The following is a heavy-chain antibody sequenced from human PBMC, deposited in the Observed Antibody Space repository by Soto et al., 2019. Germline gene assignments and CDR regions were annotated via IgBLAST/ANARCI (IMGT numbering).Heavy chain of an antibody. CDR2: IYYSGSS. D-gene: IGHD2-15*01. V-gene: IGHV4-30-4*01. J-gene: IGHJ4*02. CDR1: DGSISTTDYY. CDR3: SRCPVVTASFDF. Sequence: PSETLSLTCSVSDGSISTTDYYWSWIRQPPGKGLEWIGYIYYSGSSYYSSSLKSRVSLSLDTTKNQFSLRQTSVTTAYTAVYCFSRCPVVTASFDFWVQGTLVTVSS.